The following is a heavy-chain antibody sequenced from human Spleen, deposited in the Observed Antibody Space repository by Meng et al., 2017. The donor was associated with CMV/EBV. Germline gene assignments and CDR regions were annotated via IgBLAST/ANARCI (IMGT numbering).Heavy chain of an antibody. CDR3: AHRRPDGYINP. J-gene: IGHJ5*02. D-gene: IGHD5-24*01. Sequence: QITLKESGPTLVTSTQTLTQTCTFSGFSLSTSGVGVGWIRQPPGKALEWLALIYWDDDKRYSPSLKSRLTITKDTSKNQVVLTMTNMDPVDTATYYCAHRRPDGYINPWGQGTLVTVSS. CDR2: IYWDDDK. V-gene: IGHV2-5*02. CDR1: GFSLSTSGVG.